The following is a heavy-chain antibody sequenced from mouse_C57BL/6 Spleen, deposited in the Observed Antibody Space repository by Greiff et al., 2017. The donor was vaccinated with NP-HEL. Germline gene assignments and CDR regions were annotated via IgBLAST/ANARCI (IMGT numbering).Heavy chain of an antibody. Sequence: EVQLQQSGGGLVKPGGSLKLSCAASGFTFSDYGMHWVRQAPEQGLEWVAYISSSSSTIYYADTVKGRCTISRDNAKNTLFLQLTSLRSEDTAMYYCARFWGWYFDVWGTGTTVTVSS. CDR1: GFTFSDYG. D-gene: IGHD4-1*01. CDR3: ARFWGWYFDV. CDR2: ISSSSSTI. V-gene: IGHV5-17*01. J-gene: IGHJ1*03.